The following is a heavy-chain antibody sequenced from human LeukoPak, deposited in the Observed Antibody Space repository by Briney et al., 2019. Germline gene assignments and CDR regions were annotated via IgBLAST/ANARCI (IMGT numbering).Heavy chain of an antibody. J-gene: IGHJ4*02. CDR3: ARHDSAEYYYDSSGYYFDY. Sequence: ASVKVSCKASGYTFTGYYMHWVRQAPGQGLEWMGWINPNSGGTNYAQKFQGRVTMTRDTSISTAYMELSSLKASDTAMYYCARHDSAEYYYDSSGYYFDYWGQGTLVTVSS. CDR1: GYTFTGYY. D-gene: IGHD3-22*01. V-gene: IGHV1-2*02. CDR2: INPNSGGT.